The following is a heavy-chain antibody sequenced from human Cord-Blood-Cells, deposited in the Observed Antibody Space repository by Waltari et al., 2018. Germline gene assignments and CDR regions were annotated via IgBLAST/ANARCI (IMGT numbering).Heavy chain of an antibody. CDR3: ARCEGYCSGGSCLCWWFDP. D-gene: IGHD2-15*01. V-gene: IGHV1-69*06. Sequence: VQLVQSGAAVKKPGSSVQVSCKASGGTFCRYAISWVLQAPGPGLEWMGGIIPIFGTANYAQKFQGRVTITADKSTSTAYMELSSLRSEDTAVYYCARCEGYCSGGSCLCWWFDPWGQGTLVTVSS. J-gene: IGHJ5*02. CDR2: IIPIFGTA. CDR1: GGTFCRYA.